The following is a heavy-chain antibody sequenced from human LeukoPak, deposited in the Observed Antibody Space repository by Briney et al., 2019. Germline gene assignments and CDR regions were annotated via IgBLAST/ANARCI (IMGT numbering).Heavy chain of an antibody. V-gene: IGHV3-7*04. CDR2: IKQDGSEI. CDR3: ARARYGSGGYFFDF. J-gene: IGHJ4*02. D-gene: IGHD3-10*01. CDR1: GFNFNSYW. Sequence: GGSLRLSCAASGFNFNSYWMSWVRQAPGKGLECAANIKQDGSEIYFVDSVKGRFTISRDNAKSSLYLQMNSLRGEDTAVYYCARARYGSGGYFFDFWGQGTLVTVSS.